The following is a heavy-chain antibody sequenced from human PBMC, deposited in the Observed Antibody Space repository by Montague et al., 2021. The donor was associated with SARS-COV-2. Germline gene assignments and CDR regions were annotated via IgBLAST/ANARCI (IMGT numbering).Heavy chain of an antibody. CDR1: GGSFSGYY. V-gene: IGHV4-34*01. CDR2: ISHSGST. Sequence: SETLSLTCAVYGGSFSGYYWSWIRQPPGKGLEWIGEISHSGSTNYNPSLKSRVTISVDTSKNQFSLKLSSVTAADTAVYYCARGFDLWGLGTLVTVSS. CDR3: ARGFDL. J-gene: IGHJ2*01.